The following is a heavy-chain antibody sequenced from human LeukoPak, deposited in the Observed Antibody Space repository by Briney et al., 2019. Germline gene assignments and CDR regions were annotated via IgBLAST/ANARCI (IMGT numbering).Heavy chain of an antibody. CDR2: IIPIFGTA. V-gene: IGHV1-69*05. D-gene: IGHD2-15*01. J-gene: IGHJ4*02. CDR3: ARVLKGYCSGGSCYGGFDY. CDR1: GDTFSSYA. Sequence: SVKVSCKASGDTFSSYAISWVRQAPGQGLEWMGRIIPIFGTANYAQKFQGRVTITTDESTSTAYMELSSLRSEDTAVYYCARVLKGYCSGGSCYGGFDYWGQGTLVTVSS.